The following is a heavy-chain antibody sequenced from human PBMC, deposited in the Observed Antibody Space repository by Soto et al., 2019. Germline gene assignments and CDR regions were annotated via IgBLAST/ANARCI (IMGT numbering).Heavy chain of an antibody. CDR3: ASRGSSTLDY. Sequence: SETLSLTCAVYGGSFSGYYWSWIRQPPGKGLEWIGEINHSGSTNYNPSLKSRVTISVDTSKNQFSLKLSSVTAADTAVYYCASRGSSTLDYWGQGTLVTVSS. V-gene: IGHV4-34*01. CDR2: INHSGST. D-gene: IGHD6-6*01. CDR1: GGSFSGYY. J-gene: IGHJ4*02.